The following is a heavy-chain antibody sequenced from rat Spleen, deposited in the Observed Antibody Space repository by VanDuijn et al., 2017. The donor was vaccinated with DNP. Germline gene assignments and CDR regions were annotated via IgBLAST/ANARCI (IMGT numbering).Heavy chain of an antibody. CDR1: GYSITSNY. V-gene: IGHV3-1*01. J-gene: IGHJ2*01. CDR2: ISYSGNT. Sequence: EVQLQESGSGLVKPSQSLSLTCSVTGYSITSNYWGWIRKFPGNKMEYIGHISYSGNTNYNPSLKSRISITRDTSKNHFFLHLNSVTTEDTATYYCARGEGLTGRSDWFAYWGQGVMVTVSS. CDR3: ARGEGLTGRSDWFAY. D-gene: IGHD5-1*01.